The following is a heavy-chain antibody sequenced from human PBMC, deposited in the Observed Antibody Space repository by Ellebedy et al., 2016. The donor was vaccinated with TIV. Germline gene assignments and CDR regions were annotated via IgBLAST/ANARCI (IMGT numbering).Heavy chain of an antibody. CDR3: ARDPRGYCSSTTCPWAYEI. J-gene: IGHJ3*02. V-gene: IGHV3-49*03. Sequence: GGSLRLXXTASGFTFGDFSMSWFRQAPGKGLEWLAFIRSNTYGGARYAASVEGRFTISRDDSESIAYLQMNSLKVEDTGVYFCARDPRGYCSSTTCPWAYEIWGQGTMVTVSS. CDR1: GFTFGDFS. D-gene: IGHD2-2*03. CDR2: IRSNTYGGA.